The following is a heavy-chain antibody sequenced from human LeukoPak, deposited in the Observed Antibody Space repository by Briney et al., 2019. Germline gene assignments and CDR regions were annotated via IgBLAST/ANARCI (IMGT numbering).Heavy chain of an antibody. CDR2: INPNSGGR. Sequence: XQAPXXGGEXXGXINPNSGGRNYAQKFQGRVTMTRDTSISTAYMELSRLRSDDTAVYYCAREEYDFWSGFLVYWGQGTLVTVSS. CDR3: AREEYDFWSGFLVY. J-gene: IGHJ4*02. D-gene: IGHD3-3*01. V-gene: IGHV1-2*02.